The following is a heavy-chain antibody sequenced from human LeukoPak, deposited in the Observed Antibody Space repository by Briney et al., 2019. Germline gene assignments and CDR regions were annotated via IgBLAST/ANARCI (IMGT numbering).Heavy chain of an antibody. D-gene: IGHD3-22*01. J-gene: IGHJ3*02. CDR1: GFTFSSYE. V-gene: IGHV3-48*03. Sequence: GGSLRLSCAASGFTFSSYEMNWVRQAPGKGLEWVSYISSSGSTIYYADSVKGRFTISRDNAKNSLYLQMNSLRAEDTAVYYCAREYYDSSGYSYDAFDIWGQGTMVTVSS. CDR3: AREYYDSSGYSYDAFDI. CDR2: ISSSGSTI.